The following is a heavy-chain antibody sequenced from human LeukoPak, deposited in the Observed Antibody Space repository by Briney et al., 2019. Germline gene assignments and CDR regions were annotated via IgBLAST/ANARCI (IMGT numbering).Heavy chain of an antibody. CDR1: GGSISSYY. CDR3: ARHSDDSSVLHAFDI. D-gene: IGHD3-22*01. CDR2: IYYSGST. J-gene: IGHJ3*02. V-gene: IGHV4-59*08. Sequence: SETLSLTCTVSGGSISSYYWSWIRQPPGKGLKWIGYIYYSGSTNYNPSLKSRVTISVDTSKNQFSLKLSSVTAADTAVYYCARHSDDSSVLHAFDIWGQGTMVTVSS.